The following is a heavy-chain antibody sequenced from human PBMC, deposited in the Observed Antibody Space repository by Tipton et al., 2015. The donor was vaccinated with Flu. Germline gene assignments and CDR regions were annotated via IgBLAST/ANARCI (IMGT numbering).Heavy chain of an antibody. Sequence: SLRLSCAVSGFTFSSYEMNWVRQAPGKGLEWVSYISSSGSTIYYADSVKGRFTISRDNAKNSLYLQMNSLRAEDTAVYYCASEDRTRGESPFDYWGQGTLVTVSS. J-gene: IGHJ4*02. CDR2: ISSSGSTI. D-gene: IGHD2-21*01. V-gene: IGHV3-48*03. CDR1: GFTFSSYE. CDR3: ASEDRTRGESPFDY.